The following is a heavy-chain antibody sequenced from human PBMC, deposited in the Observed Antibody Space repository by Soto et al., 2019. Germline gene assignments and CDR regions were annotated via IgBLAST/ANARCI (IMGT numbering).Heavy chain of an antibody. CDR3: ARALRFMEWLSAPGNDYYYYGMDV. CDR2: IIPIFGTA. V-gene: IGHV1-69*13. J-gene: IGHJ6*01. CDR1: GGTFSSYA. D-gene: IGHD3-3*01. Sequence: SVKVSCKASGGTFSSYAISWVRQAPGQGLEWMGGIIPIFGTANYAQKFQGRVTITADESTSTAYMELSSLRSEDTAVYYCARALRFMEWLSAPGNDYYYYGMDVWRQGTTVTVSA.